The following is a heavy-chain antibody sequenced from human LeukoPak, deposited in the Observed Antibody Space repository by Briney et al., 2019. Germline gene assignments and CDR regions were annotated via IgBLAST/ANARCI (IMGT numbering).Heavy chain of an antibody. Sequence: TSETLSLTCTVSGGSISSSSYYWGWIRQPPGKGLEWIGSIYYSGNTYYNPSLKSRVTISVDTSKNQFSLTLSSVTAADTAVYYCARNSQQPHYYYYYMDVWGKGTTVTVSS. J-gene: IGHJ6*03. V-gene: IGHV4-39*01. CDR3: ARNSQQPHYYYYYMDV. CDR2: IYYSGNT. CDR1: GGSISSSSYY. D-gene: IGHD6-13*01.